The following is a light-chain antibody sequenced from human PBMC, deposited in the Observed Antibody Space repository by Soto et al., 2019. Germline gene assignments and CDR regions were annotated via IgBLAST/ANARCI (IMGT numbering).Light chain of an antibody. J-gene: IGLJ2*01. CDR2: DVS. CDR3: SSYTSRSTLVV. V-gene: IGLV2-14*01. CDR1: SSDVGGYNY. Sequence: QSALTQPASVSGSPGQSITISCTGTSSDVGGYNYVSWYQQHPGKAPKLMIYDVSNRPSGVSNRFSGSKSGNTASLTISGLEPEDEADYYCSSYTSRSTLVVFGGGTKLTVL.